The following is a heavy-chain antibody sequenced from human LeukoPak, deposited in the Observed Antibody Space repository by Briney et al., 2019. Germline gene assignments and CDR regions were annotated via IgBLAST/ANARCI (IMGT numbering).Heavy chain of an antibody. CDR3: ARIATGGPLD. J-gene: IGHJ4*02. D-gene: IGHD2-8*02. CDR1: GFPFSNYW. CDR2: INPDGTTT. V-gene: IGHV3-74*01. Sequence: PGGSLRLSCAVSGFPFSNYWIHWVRQAPGKGPVWLSQINPDGTTTTYADAVKGRFTVSRDNAKNTLYLQMNSLSVEDTAIYYCARIATGGPLDWGQGTLVIVSS.